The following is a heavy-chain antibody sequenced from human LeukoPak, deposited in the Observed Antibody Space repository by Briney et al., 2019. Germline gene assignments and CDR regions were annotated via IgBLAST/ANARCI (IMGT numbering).Heavy chain of an antibody. CDR2: INHSGST. CDR3: ARGGGFTIFGARKANWFDP. D-gene: IGHD3-3*01. Sequence: WGSLRLSCAASGFTFSSYWMTWVRQPPGKGLEWIGEINHSGSTNYNPSLKSRVTISVDTSKNQFSLKLSSVTAADTAVYYCARGGGFTIFGARKANWFDPWGQGTLVTVSS. J-gene: IGHJ5*02. CDR1: GFTFSSYW. V-gene: IGHV4-34*01.